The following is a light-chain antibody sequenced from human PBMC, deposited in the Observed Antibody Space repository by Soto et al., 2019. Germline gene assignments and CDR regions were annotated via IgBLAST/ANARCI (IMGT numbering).Light chain of an antibody. V-gene: IGLV2-11*01. J-gene: IGLJ1*01. CDR2: LVS. CDR3: CSYAGNYIYV. Sequence: QSALTQPRSVSGSPGQSVTISCTGTGSDVGGYNYVSWYQQHPGKAPKVMIYLVSKRPSGVPDRFSGSKSGNTASLTISGLQAEDEADYYCCSYAGNYIYVFGTGTKVTVL. CDR1: GSDVGGYNY.